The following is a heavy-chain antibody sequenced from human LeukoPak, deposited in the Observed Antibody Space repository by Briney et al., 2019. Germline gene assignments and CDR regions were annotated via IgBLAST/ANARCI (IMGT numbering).Heavy chain of an antibody. J-gene: IGHJ4*02. CDR3: AREMYYYDSSGYSHLYFDY. D-gene: IGHD3-22*01. V-gene: IGHV3-66*02. Sequence: GGSLRLSCAASGFTVSSNYMSWVRQAPGKGLEWVSVIYSGGSTYYADSVKGRFTISRDNSKNTLYLQMNSLRAEDTAVYYCAREMYYYDSSGYSHLYFDYWGQGTLVTVSS. CDR2: IYSGGST. CDR1: GFTVSSNY.